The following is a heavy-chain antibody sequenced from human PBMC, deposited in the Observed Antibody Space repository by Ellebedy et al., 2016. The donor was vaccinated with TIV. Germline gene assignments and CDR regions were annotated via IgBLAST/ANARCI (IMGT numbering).Heavy chain of an antibody. CDR2: IRDDGSNK. D-gene: IGHD6-13*01. CDR1: GFSFSSYG. CDR3: AKGRSAAVDY. Sequence: GESLKISCAASGFSFSSYGMHWVRQAPGKGLEWVAYIRDDGSNKYYADSVKGRFTVSRDNSKNTLFLHMSSLRRDDTAVYYCAKGRSAAVDYWGQGDLVTVSS. J-gene: IGHJ4*02. V-gene: IGHV3-30*02.